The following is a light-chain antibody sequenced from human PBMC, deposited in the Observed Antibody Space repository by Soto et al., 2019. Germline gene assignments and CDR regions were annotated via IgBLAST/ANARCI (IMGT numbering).Light chain of an antibody. CDR3: QQRSNWPL. V-gene: IGKV3-15*01. Sequence: EIAMTQSPATLSVSPGERGTLSCRASQSVSSNLAWYQQKPGQAPRLLIYAASARATGIPARFSGSVSGTDFILTISRLEREDFAVYYCQQRSNWPLFGQGTRLEIK. CDR2: AAS. CDR1: QSVSSN. J-gene: IGKJ5*01.